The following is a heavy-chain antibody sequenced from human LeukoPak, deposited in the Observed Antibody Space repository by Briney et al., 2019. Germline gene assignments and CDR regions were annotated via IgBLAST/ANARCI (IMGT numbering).Heavy chain of an antibody. J-gene: IGHJ5*02. Sequence: GRSLRLSCAASGFTFSSHGMHWVRQAPGKGLEWVAVIWYDGSNKYHADSVKGRFTISRDNSKNTLYLQMNSLRAEDTAVYYCARDWLRFRLLNNWFDPWGQGTLVTVSS. CDR3: ARDWLRFRLLNNWFDP. V-gene: IGHV3-33*01. CDR1: GFTFSSHG. D-gene: IGHD5-12*01. CDR2: IWYDGSNK.